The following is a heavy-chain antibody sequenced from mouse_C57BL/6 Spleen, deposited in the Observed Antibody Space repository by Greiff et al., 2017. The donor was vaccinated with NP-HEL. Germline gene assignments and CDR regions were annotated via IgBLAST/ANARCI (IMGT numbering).Heavy chain of an antibody. CDR1: GFTFSDYG. D-gene: IGHD1-1*01. Sequence: VQLKESGGGLVKPGGSLKLSCAASGFTFSDYGMHWVRQAPEKGLEWVAYISSGSSTIYYADTVKGRFTISRDNAKNTLFLQMTSLRSEDTAMYYCARLVANPYYYAMDYWGQGTSVTVSS. CDR3: ARLVANPYYYAMDY. J-gene: IGHJ4*01. V-gene: IGHV5-17*01. CDR2: ISSGSSTI.